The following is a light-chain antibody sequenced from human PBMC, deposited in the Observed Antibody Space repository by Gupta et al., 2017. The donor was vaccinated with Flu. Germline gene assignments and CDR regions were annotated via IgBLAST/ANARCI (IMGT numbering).Light chain of an antibody. CDR2: GAS. Sequence: NVLTQSPATLSLSPGERATLSCRASHSVSSNYLAWYQQRPGQAPRLLLFGASDRATGIPDRFSCRGSGTKFTLTISRLEPEDFAVYYCQQYGASPTFGQGTKVEIK. CDR3: QQYGASPT. J-gene: IGKJ1*01. V-gene: IGKV3-20*01. CDR1: HSVSSNY.